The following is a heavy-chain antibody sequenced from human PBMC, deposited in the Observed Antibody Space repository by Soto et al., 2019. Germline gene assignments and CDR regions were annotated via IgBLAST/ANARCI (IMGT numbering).Heavy chain of an antibody. J-gene: IGHJ3*02. CDR3: ARYRGSYLLAFDI. V-gene: IGHV1-46*01. D-gene: IGHD1-26*01. Sequence: GASVKVSCKASGYTLTSYYMHWVRQAPGQGLEWMGIINPSGGSTSYAQKFQGRVTMTRDTSTSTVYMELSSLRSEDTAVYYCARYRGSYLLAFDIWGQGTMVTVSS. CDR2: INPSGGST. CDR1: GYTLTSYY.